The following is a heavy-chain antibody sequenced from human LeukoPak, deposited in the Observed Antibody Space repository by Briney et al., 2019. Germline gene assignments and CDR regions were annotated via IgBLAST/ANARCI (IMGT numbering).Heavy chain of an antibody. CDR1: GFTFSTYG. Sequence: GGSLRLSCAASGFTFSTYGVSWVRQAPGKGLEWVSTISASGGSTYYADSVKGRFTISRDNSKNTLYLQMNSLRAEDTAVYYCAKDETTVVTRGRFDYWGQGTLVTVSS. D-gene: IGHD4-23*01. CDR2: ISASGGST. V-gene: IGHV3-23*01. J-gene: IGHJ4*02. CDR3: AKDETTVVTRGRFDY.